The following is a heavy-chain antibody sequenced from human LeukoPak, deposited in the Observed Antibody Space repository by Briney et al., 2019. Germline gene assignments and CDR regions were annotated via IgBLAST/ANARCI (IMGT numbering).Heavy chain of an antibody. CDR2: VSPDGNSK. V-gene: IGHV3-30-3*01. D-gene: IGHD6-13*01. CDR3: ARGTYSSSRCDVFDM. Sequence: PGGSLRLSCIVSGFSLNNYPAMHWVRQAPGKGLEWVAAVSPDGNSKYYTDSVKGRFTISRDLSRDALYLEMNSLRPEDTALYYCARGTYSSSRCDVFDMWGQGTMVTVSS. CDR1: GFSLNNYPA. J-gene: IGHJ3*02.